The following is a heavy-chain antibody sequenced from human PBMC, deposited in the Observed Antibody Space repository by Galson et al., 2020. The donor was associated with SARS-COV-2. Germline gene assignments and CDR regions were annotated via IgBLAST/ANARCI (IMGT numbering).Heavy chain of an antibody. CDR1: GDSISGSSYY. V-gene: IGHV4-39*07. CDR3: AREVTNYFEILTGYYLDV. D-gene: IGHD3-9*01. CDR2: IFYTGST. J-gene: IGHJ4*02. Sequence: ASETLSLTCTVSGDSISGSSYYWGWIRQPPGKGLEWIGSIFYTGSTFYNPSLTSPVTISRDTSKNQFSLKLKSVTAADTAVYYCAREVTNYFEILTGYYLDVWGQGILVTVSS.